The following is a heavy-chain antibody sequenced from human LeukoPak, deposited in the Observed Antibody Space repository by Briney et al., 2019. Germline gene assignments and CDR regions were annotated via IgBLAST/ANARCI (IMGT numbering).Heavy chain of an antibody. CDR2: VYYTGTI. D-gene: IGHD2-2*01. J-gene: IGHJ4*02. CDR3: AKEIEGLGVPARRWFDN. Sequence: SETLSLTCTVSGGSISNYYWSWIRQPPAERMEWIGYVYYTGTINYNPSLKSRVTISVDTSKNQFSLKLSSVTAADTAMYYCAKEIEGLGVPARRWFDNWGQGTLVTVSS. CDR1: GGSISNYY. V-gene: IGHV4-59*01.